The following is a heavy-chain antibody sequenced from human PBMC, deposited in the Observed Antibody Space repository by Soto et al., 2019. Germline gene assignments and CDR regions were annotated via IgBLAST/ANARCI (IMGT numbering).Heavy chain of an antibody. J-gene: IGHJ4*02. CDR2: IYYSGST. CDR3: ARGVVRDSSGESRFDY. Sequence: PSETLSLTCTVSGGSVTSGSYYWSWIRQPPGKGLEWIGYIYYSGSTNYNPSLKSRVTISVDTSKNQFSLKLSSVTAADTAVYYCARGVVRDSSGESRFDYWGQGTLVTVSS. D-gene: IGHD6-19*01. V-gene: IGHV4-61*01. CDR1: GGSVTSGSYY.